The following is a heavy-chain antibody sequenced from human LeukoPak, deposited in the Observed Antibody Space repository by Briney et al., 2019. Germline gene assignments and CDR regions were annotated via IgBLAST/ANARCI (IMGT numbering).Heavy chain of an antibody. CDR1: GYTFTGYY. CDR3: ARDLGDSNNYYYHGMDV. V-gene: IGHV1-2*02. J-gene: IGHJ6*02. Sequence: ASVKVSCKASGYTFTGYYLHWVRQAPGQGLEWMGWINPKSGGTNYAQKFQGRVTMTRDTSISTAYMELSRLTSDDTAVYSCARDLGDSNNYYYHGMDVWGQGTTVTVSS. CDR2: INPKSGGT. D-gene: IGHD2-8*01.